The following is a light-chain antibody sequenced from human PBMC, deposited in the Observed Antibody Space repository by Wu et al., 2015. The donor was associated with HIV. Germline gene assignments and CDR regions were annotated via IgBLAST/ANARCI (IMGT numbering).Light chain of an antibody. CDR1: QSVSRK. J-gene: IGKJ5*01. CDR2: DAS. V-gene: IGKV3-20*01. CDR3: QESGSSPPRIT. Sequence: EIVLTQSPGTLSLSPGERATLSCRASQSVSRKLAWYQQKPGQSPRLVMHDASTRASHVPARFSGSGSGTDFTLTISSLQPEDFAVYYCQESGSSPPRITFGQGTRLEIK.